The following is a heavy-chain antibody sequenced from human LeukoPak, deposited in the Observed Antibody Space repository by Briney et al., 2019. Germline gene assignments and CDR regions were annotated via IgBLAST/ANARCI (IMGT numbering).Heavy chain of an antibody. V-gene: IGHV6-1*01. CDR1: GDSVSSNRTA. CDR2: TYYRSKWYT. CDR3: ARHTVTTPFDY. D-gene: IGHD4-17*01. Sequence: SQTLSLTCAISGDSVSSNRTAWSWIRQSPSRGLEWLGRTYYRSKWYTDYAVSVRSRITINPDTSKNQFSLQLNSVTPEDTAVYYCARHTVTTPFDYWGQGTLVTVSS. J-gene: IGHJ4*02.